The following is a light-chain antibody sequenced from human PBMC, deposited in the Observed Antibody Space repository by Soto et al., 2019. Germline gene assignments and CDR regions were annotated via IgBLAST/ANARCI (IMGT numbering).Light chain of an antibody. Sequence: DIQMTQSPSSLSASVGDRVTIPCRASQSVSSYLHWYQHKPGKAPKLLIYAASSLQSGVPSRFSGSGSGTDYTLTNSSLQPEDFATYSCQQSYNTPPTVGRGTKVYIK. CDR3: QQSYNTPPT. CDR1: QSVSSY. V-gene: IGKV1-39*01. J-gene: IGKJ4*01. CDR2: AAS.